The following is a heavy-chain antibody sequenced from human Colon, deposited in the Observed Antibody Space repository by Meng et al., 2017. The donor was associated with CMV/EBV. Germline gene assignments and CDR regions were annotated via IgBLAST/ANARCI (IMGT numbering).Heavy chain of an antibody. Sequence: GGSLRLSCAASGITFSSHVVSWVRQAPGRGLEWISYISSSGLTIYYADSVKGRFTISRDTANNSLYLQMNSLRADDTAVYYCARGLSTSSWYDFDYWGQGTLVTVSS. CDR3: ARGLSTSSWYDFDY. V-gene: IGHV3-48*04. CDR2: ISSSGLTI. J-gene: IGHJ4*02. CDR1: GITFSSHV. D-gene: IGHD6-13*01.